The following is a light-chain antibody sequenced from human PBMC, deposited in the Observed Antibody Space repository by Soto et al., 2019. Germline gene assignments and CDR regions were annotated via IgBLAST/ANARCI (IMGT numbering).Light chain of an antibody. V-gene: IGLV4-69*01. Sequence: QAVVTQSPSASASLGASVKLTCTLSSGHSSYAIAWHQQQPEKGPRYLMNLNSDGSHTKGDGIPDRFSGSSSGADRYLTISSLQSEDEADYYCQTWGTGINWVFGGGTKLTVL. J-gene: IGLJ3*02. CDR1: SGHSSYA. CDR2: LNSDGSH. CDR3: QTWGTGINWV.